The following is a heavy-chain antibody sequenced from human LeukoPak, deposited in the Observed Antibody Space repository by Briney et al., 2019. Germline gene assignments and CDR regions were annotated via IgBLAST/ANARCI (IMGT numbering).Heavy chain of an antibody. CDR3: AKDAQRGFDYSNSLEY. CDR2: IWSDGSNQ. D-gene: IGHD4-11*01. J-gene: IGHJ4*02. Sequence: GGSLRLSCAASKFTFSHYGMHWVRQAPGKGLQWAAVIWSDGSNQYYADSVKGRFTISRDNSNNMVYLQMNSLRADDTGVYYCAKDAQRGFDYSNSLEYWGQGALVTVSS. CDR1: KFTFSHYG. V-gene: IGHV3-33*06.